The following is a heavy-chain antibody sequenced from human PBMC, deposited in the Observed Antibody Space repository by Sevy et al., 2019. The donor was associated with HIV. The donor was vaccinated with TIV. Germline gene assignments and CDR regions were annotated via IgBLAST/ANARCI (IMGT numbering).Heavy chain of an antibody. D-gene: IGHD2-21*02. CDR1: GFTFSSYR. CDR2: INSDGSGT. J-gene: IGHJ3*02. Sequence: GGSLRLSCAASGFTFSSYRMHWVRQAPGKGLVWVSRINSDGSGTHYADSVKGRFTISRDNAKNTLYLQMNSLRAEDTAVYYCARGCGGDCAGAFDIWGQGTMVTVSS. CDR3: ARGCGGDCAGAFDI. V-gene: IGHV3-74*01.